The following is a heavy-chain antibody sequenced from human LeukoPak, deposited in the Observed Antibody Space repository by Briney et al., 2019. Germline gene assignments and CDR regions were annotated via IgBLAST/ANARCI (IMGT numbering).Heavy chain of an antibody. V-gene: IGHV3-23*01. CDR3: AKTRPLDSSSWSHGDY. J-gene: IGHJ4*02. CDR2: ISGSGGST. Sequence: GGSLRLSCAASGFTFSSYAMSWVRQAPGKGLEWVSAISGSGGSTYYADSVKGRFTISRDNSKNTLYLQMNSLRAEDTAVYYCAKTRPLDSSSWSHGDYWGQGTLVAVSS. CDR1: GFTFSSYA. D-gene: IGHD6-13*01.